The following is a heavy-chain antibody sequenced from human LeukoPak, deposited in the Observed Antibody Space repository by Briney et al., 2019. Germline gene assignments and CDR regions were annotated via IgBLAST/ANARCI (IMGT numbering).Heavy chain of an antibody. CDR2: IKQDGSEK. D-gene: IGHD6-13*01. CDR1: GFIFSNNW. Sequence: GGSLRLSCVASGFIFSNNWMTWVRQAPGKGLEWVANIKQDGSEKYYVDSVKGRFTISRDNAKNSLYLEMDSLSAEDTAVYYCASEQQLTPPFYYYGMDVWGQGTTVTVSS. CDR3: ASEQQLTPPFYYYGMDV. V-gene: IGHV3-7*03. J-gene: IGHJ6*02.